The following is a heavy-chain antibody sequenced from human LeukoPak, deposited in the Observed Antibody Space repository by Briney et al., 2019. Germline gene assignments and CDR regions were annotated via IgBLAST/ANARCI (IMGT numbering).Heavy chain of an antibody. V-gene: IGHV3-23*01. CDR1: GFPFSNFA. Sequence: PGGSLRLSCAASGFPFSNFAMSWVRQAPGKGLEWVSAVSSDGINTYYTDSLKGRFTISRDNSKNTVFLQMHSLTAEDTAVYYCAKPFGFLEWLYGGYFDSWGQGTLVTVSS. D-gene: IGHD3-3*01. CDR3: AKPFGFLEWLYGGYFDS. J-gene: IGHJ4*02. CDR2: VSSDGINT.